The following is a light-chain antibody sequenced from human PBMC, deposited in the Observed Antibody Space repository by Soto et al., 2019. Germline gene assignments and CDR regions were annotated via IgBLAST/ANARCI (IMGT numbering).Light chain of an antibody. J-gene: IGKJ1*01. Sequence: ILMTQSPATLSVSPGERATLSCRASQSVSNNLAWYQQKPGQAPRLLIYDASTRATCIPARFSGSGSGTEFTHTISGLQSEDFAVYYWQQYNNWPPWTFGQGTKVESK. CDR3: QQYNNWPPWT. CDR1: QSVSNN. V-gene: IGKV3-15*01. CDR2: DAS.